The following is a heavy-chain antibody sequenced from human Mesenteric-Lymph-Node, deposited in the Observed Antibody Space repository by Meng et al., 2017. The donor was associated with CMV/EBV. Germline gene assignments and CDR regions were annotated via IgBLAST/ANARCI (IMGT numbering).Heavy chain of an antibody. CDR1: GGSFTDYY. Sequence: SETLSLTCAVSGGSFTDYYLTWIRQPPGKGLEWIAYIYYNGNTNYNPSLKSRITISVDTSRNQFSLNLSSVTAADTAVYYCARVVIAVGPTRYLDYWGQGTLVTVSS. V-gene: IGHV4-59*01. CDR2: IYYNGNT. CDR3: ARVVIAVGPTRYLDY. J-gene: IGHJ4*02. D-gene: IGHD1-26*01.